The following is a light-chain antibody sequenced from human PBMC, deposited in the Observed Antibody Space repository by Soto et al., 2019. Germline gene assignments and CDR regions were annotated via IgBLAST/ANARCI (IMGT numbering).Light chain of an antibody. CDR3: QQYDNLPPWT. CDR1: QTIGTY. V-gene: IGKV3-15*01. CDR2: GAS. Sequence: EIVMTQSPATLSVSPGESATLSCKASQTIGTYFAWYQQKPGQAPRLLIYGASTRATGVPARFSGGVSGTEYTLTISSLQSEDFTIYHCQQYDNLPPWTFGQGTKVEIK. J-gene: IGKJ1*01.